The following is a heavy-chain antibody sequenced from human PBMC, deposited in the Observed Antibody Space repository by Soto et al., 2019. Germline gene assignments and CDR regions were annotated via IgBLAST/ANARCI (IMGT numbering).Heavy chain of an antibody. J-gene: IGHJ4*02. CDR2: ISSSGSTI. D-gene: IGHD3-3*01. CDR3: ARYQATYYDFWSAYYIY. CDR1: GFTFSNYY. Sequence: QVQLVESGGGLVKPGGSLRLSCAASGFTFSNYYMSWIRQAPGKGLEWVSYISSSGSTIYYAYSVKGRFTISRDNAKNSLYLQMNSLRAEDTAVYYCARYQATYYDFWSAYYIYWGQGTLVTVSS. V-gene: IGHV3-11*01.